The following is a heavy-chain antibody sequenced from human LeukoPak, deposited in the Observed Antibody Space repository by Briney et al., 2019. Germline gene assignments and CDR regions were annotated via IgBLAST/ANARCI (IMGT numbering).Heavy chain of an antibody. D-gene: IGHD6-6*01. CDR1: GYTFTGYY. CDR2: INPNSGGT. Sequence: ASVKVSCKASGYTFTGYYMHWVRQAPGQGLEWMGRINPNSGGTNYAQKFQGRVTMTRDTSISTAYMELSRLRSDDTAVYSCARDYSSSFSWFDPWGQGTLVTVSS. CDR3: ARDYSSSFSWFDP. V-gene: IGHV1-2*06. J-gene: IGHJ5*02.